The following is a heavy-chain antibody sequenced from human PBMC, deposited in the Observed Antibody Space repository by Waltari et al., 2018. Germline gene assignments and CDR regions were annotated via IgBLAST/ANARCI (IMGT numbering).Heavy chain of an antibody. D-gene: IGHD3-10*01. CDR1: GYSLSDLS. V-gene: IGHV1-24*01. Sequence: QVQLLQFGTEVKKTGASVKVSCNVSGYSLSDLSIHWVRQTPGKGLDWMGGCGRQDAETRYAKKFQGRVTMTEDTSTDIAYMELTNLRSDDRAIYYCATDAFGGSLNRGVNFNYWGQGTLVHVAS. J-gene: IGHJ4*02. CDR3: ATDAFGGSLNRGVNFNY. CDR2: CGRQDAET.